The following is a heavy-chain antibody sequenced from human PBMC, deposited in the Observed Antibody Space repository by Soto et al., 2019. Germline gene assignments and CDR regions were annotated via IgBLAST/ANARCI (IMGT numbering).Heavy chain of an antibody. CDR2: ISWNSGSI. V-gene: IGHV3-9*01. CDR3: AKDIIPYYYDSSGYSGAFDI. CDR1: LFTFDDYA. Sequence: SLRLSCSSSLFTFDDYAMHLVRQYPFKFLGLVSGISWNSGSIGYADSVKGRFTISRDNAKNSLYLQMNSLRAEDTALYYCAKDIIPYYYDSSGYSGAFDIWGQGTMVTVSS. D-gene: IGHD3-22*01. J-gene: IGHJ3*02.